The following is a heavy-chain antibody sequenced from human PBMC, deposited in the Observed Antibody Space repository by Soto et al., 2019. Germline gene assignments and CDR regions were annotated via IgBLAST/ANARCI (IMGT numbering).Heavy chain of an antibody. J-gene: IGHJ6*02. V-gene: IGHV1-18*01. CDR1: GYTFTSYG. CDR2: ISAYNGNT. Sequence: ASVKVSCKASGYTFTSYGISWVRRAPGQGLEWMGWISAYNGNTNYAQKLQGRVTMTTDTSTSTAYMELRSLRSDDTAVYYCARDRGYSSGWNYYGMDVWGQGTTVTVSS. CDR3: ARDRGYSSGWNYYGMDV. D-gene: IGHD6-19*01.